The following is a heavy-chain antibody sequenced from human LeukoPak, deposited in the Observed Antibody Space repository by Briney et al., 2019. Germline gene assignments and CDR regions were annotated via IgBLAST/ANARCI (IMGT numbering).Heavy chain of an antibody. Sequence: SETLSLTCTVSGGSISSGDYYWGWIRQPPGKGLEWIGYIYYSGSTYYHPSLKSRITISVDTSKNQFSLKLSSVTAADTAVYYCASVTGLTGYSYYYYYGMDVWGQGTTVTVSS. D-gene: IGHD3-9*01. CDR1: GGSISSGDYY. CDR3: ASVTGLTGYSYYYYYGMDV. CDR2: IYYSGST. V-gene: IGHV4-30-4*01. J-gene: IGHJ6*02.